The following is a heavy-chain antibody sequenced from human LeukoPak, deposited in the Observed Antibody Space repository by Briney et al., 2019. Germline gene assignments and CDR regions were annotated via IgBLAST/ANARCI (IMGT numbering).Heavy chain of an antibody. CDR1: GFTFSSYS. CDR3: ARERLLWFGEELYFDY. Sequence: GGSLRLSCAASGFTFSSYSMNWVRQAPGKGLEWVSYISSSSSTIYYADSVKGRFTISRDNAKNSLYLQMNSLRAEDTAVYYCARERLLWFGEELYFDYWGQGTLVTVSS. CDR2: ISSSSSTI. J-gene: IGHJ4*02. D-gene: IGHD3-10*01. V-gene: IGHV3-48*04.